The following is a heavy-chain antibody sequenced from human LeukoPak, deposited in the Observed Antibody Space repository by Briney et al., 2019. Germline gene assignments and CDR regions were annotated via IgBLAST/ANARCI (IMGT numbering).Heavy chain of an antibody. CDR1: GFTFDDYG. D-gene: IGHD2-15*01. V-gene: IGHV3-20*04. CDR2: INWNGGNT. Sequence: GGSLRLSCAASGFTFDDYGMNWVRQAPGKGLEWVSGINWNGGNTAYADSVKGRFTISRDNAKNSLYLQMNSLKTEDTAVYYCTRGYCSGGSCYSYYYYYYYMDVWGKGTTVTISS. CDR3: TRGYCSGGSCYSYYYYYYYMDV. J-gene: IGHJ6*03.